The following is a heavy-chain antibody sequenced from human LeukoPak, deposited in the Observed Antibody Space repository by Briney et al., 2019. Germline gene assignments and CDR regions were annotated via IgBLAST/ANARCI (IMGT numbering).Heavy chain of an antibody. J-gene: IGHJ3*02. V-gene: IGHV4-34*01. CDR1: TRSYSGYY. CDR3: ATDPRLHITMIPPTRWANAFDI. CDR2: IKHSGST. D-gene: IGHD3-22*01. Sequence: PSETLSLTCAVYTRSYSGYYWTWHPPPQGKGLEGVVEIKHSGSTNYNPSLKSRVTISVDTSKNQFSLKLSSVTAADTAVYYCATDPRLHITMIPPTRWANAFDIWGQGTMVTVSS.